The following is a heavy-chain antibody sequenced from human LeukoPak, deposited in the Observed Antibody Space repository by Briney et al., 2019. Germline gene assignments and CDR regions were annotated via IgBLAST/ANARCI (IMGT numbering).Heavy chain of an antibody. Sequence: SQTLSLTCAISGDSVSSNSAAWNWIRQSPSRGLEWLGRTYYRSKWSNDYAVSVKSRITINPDTSKNQFSLQLNSVTPEDTALYYCARVPRIALYGMDVWGERTTGTVSS. D-gene: IGHD6-13*01. J-gene: IGHJ6*04. V-gene: IGHV6-1*01. CDR2: TYYRSKWSN. CDR3: ARVPRIALYGMDV. CDR1: GDSVSSNSAA.